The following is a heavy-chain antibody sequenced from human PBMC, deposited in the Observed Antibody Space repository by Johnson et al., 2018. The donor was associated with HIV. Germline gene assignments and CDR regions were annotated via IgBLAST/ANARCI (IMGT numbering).Heavy chain of an antibody. CDR1: GFTFDDYG. Sequence: VQLVESGGGVVRPGGSLRVSCTASGFTFDDYGMSWVRQAPGKGLEWVSGINWNGGSTGYADSVKGRFTISRDNAKNSLNLQMNSLRAEDTAVYYCARTSLEWLLFAFDIWGQGTMVTVSS. D-gene: IGHD3-3*01. J-gene: IGHJ3*02. CDR2: INWNGGST. V-gene: IGHV3-20*04. CDR3: ARTSLEWLLFAFDI.